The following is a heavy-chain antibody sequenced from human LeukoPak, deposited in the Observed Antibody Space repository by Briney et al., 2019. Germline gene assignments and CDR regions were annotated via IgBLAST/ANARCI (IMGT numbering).Heavy chain of an antibody. J-gene: IGHJ4*02. CDR3: GRAFPPLRTSSAGDL. V-gene: IGHV3-69-1*02. D-gene: IGHD3-16*01. CDR2: NSGLSTHI. Sequence: GGPLRLPCSASGFTFSDYDMNWVRQAPGKGLEWVSSNSGLSTHIYYGDSVKGRFSISRDNAKNSVYLQMNSLGVEDTAIYYCGRAFPPLRTSSAGDLWGQGILVTVSS. CDR1: GFTFSDYD.